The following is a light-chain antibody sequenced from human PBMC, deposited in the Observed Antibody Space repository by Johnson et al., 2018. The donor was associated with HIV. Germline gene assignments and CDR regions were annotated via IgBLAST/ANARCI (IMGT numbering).Light chain of an antibody. CDR2: ENN. J-gene: IGLJ1*01. CDR3: GTWDSSLSAHYV. Sequence: QSVLTQPPSVSAAPGQKVTISCSGSSSNIGNNYVSWYQQFPGTAPKLLIYENNKRPSGIPDRFSGSKSGTSATLGITGLQTGDEADYYCGTWDSSLSAHYVFVTVTKFTVL. V-gene: IGLV1-51*02. CDR1: SSNIGNNY.